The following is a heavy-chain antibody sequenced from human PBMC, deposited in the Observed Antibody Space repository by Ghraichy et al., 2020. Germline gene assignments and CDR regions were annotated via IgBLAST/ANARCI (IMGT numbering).Heavy chain of an antibody. V-gene: IGHV3-23*01. J-gene: IGHJ6*02. CDR1: GFIFSSYA. D-gene: IGHD6-13*01. CDR2: ISGSGDST. Sequence: GESLNISCAASGFIFSSYAMSWVRQAPGKGLEWVSTISGSGDSTYYANSVKGRFTIYRDNSKITLYLQMNSLRAEDTAVYFCAKDRSPLGIAAEGMDVWGRGTTVTVSS. CDR3: AKDRSPLGIAAEGMDV.